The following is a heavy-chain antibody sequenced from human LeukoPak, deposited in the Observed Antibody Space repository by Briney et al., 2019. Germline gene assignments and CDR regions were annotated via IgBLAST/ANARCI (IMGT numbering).Heavy chain of an antibody. D-gene: IGHD2-8*01. J-gene: IGHJ4*02. CDR1: ACTFTIYA. Sequence: SVTVSFTASACTFTIYAISWVRQAPGQGLEWMGGIIPIFGTANYAQKFQGRVTITADESTSTAYMELSSLRSEDTAVYYCARVRARVLMVYAISGHFDYWGQGTLVTVSS. CDR3: ARVRARVLMVYAISGHFDY. CDR2: IIPIFGTA. V-gene: IGHV1-69*13.